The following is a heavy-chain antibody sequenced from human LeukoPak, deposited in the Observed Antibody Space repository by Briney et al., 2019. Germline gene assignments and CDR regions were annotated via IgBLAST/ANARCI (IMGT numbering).Heavy chain of an antibody. CDR2: IIPIFGTA. D-gene: IGHD6-6*01. CDR3: ASSPYHSYSSFMLEGKGSPLFFDF. CDR1: GGTFSSYA. Sequence: ASVKVSCKASGGTFSSYAISWVRQAPGQGLEWMGGIIPIFGTANYAQKFQGRVTITADESTNTAYMELSSLRSEDTAVYYCASSPYHSYSSFMLEGKGSPLFFDFWGQGTLVTVSS. V-gene: IGHV1-69*01. J-gene: IGHJ4*02.